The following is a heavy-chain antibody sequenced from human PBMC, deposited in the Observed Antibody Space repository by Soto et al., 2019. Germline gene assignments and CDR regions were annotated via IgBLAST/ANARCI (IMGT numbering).Heavy chain of an antibody. CDR3: ARDLEGSSGYDY. V-gene: IGHV3-66*01. D-gene: IGHD3-10*01. Sequence: SLRLSCAASGFTVSSNYMSWVRQAPGKGLEWVSVIYSGGSTYYADSVKGRFTISRDNSKNTLYLQMNSLRAEDTAVYYCARDLEGSSGYDYWGQGTLVTVSS. CDR2: IYSGGST. J-gene: IGHJ4*02. CDR1: GFTVSSNY.